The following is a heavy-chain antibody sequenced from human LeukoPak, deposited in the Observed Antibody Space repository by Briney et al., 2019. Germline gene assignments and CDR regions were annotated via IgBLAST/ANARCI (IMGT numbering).Heavy chain of an antibody. CDR2: INPSGGST. Sequence: GASVKVSCKASGYTFTSYYMHWVRQAPGQGLEWMGIINPSGGSTSYAQKFQGRVTQTRDTSTSTVYMELSSLRSEDTAVYYCARRQPWGRDGYHGGFDYWGQGTLVTVSS. CDR3: ARRQPWGRDGYHGGFDY. D-gene: IGHD5-24*01. V-gene: IGHV1-46*01. J-gene: IGHJ4*02. CDR1: GYTFTSYY.